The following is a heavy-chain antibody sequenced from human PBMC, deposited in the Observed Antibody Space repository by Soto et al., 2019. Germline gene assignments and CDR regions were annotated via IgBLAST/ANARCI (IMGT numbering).Heavy chain of an antibody. CDR1: GGSISSYY. D-gene: IGHD2-2*01. CDR2: IHYSGNT. V-gene: IGHV4-59*01. J-gene: IGHJ5*02. CDR3: ARDHCISTSCYNWCDP. Sequence: PSETLSLTCSVSGGSISSYYWSWIRQPPGKGLEWIGNIHYSGNTNYNPSLKSRVTISVDTSKNQFSLKLSSVTAADTAVYYCARDHCISTSCYNWCDPWGQGTLVTVS.